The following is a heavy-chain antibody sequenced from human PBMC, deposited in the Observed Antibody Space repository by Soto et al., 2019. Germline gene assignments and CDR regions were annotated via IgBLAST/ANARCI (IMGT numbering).Heavy chain of an antibody. V-gene: IGHV3-15*01. D-gene: IGHD1-1*01. CDR1: GFMFSSAW. J-gene: IGHJ4*02. Sequence: EVQMVQSGGDLVMPGGSLRLSCVTSGFMFSSAWMSWVRQAPGKGQEWVARINIKADGRARVYAAPVKGRFTISRDDSKNTVYLQMNSLIAEDTAVYYCVEGWNDFWGQGTLVTVSS. CDR2: INIKADGRAR. CDR3: VEGWNDF.